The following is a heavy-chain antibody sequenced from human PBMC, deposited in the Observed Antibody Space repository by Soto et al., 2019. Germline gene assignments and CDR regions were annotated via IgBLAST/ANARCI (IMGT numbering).Heavy chain of an antibody. D-gene: IGHD3-3*02. V-gene: IGHV4-4*02. CDR3: AARHFWSGPWTDRRLDD. CDR1: SDSINSRHW. Sequence: PSETLSLTCAVSSDSINSRHWWSWVRQPPGKGLEWIGQISHSGSTNYNPSLTSRVTISVDKSKNHFSLKVTSVTAADTAVYYCAARHFWSGPWTDRRLDDWGQGTLVTVSS. CDR2: ISHSGST. J-gene: IGHJ4*02.